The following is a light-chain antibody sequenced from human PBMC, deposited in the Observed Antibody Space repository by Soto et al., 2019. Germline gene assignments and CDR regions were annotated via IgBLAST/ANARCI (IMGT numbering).Light chain of an antibody. CDR1: MRDVGAYNL. CDR3: SSYKSKSSLI. CDR2: EVR. J-gene: IGLJ2*01. Sequence: QSALTQPASVSGSPGQSITISCAGTMRDVGAYNLVSWYQQHPGRAPQLIIYEVRNRPSGISFRFSGSKSGNTASLTISGRQADDEADYYCSSYKSKSSLIFGGGTKLTVL. V-gene: IGLV2-14*01.